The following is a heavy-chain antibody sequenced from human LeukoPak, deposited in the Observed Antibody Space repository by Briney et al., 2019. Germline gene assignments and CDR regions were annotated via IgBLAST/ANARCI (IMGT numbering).Heavy chain of an antibody. V-gene: IGHV3-30-3*01. Sequence: GRSLRLSCAASGFTFSSYAMHWVRQAPGKGLEWVAVLSYDGSNKYYADSVKGRFTISRDNSKNTLYLQMNSLRAEDTAVYYCASPVIVVVTNDAFDIWGRGTMVTVSS. D-gene: IGHD3-22*01. CDR1: GFTFSSYA. J-gene: IGHJ3*02. CDR2: LSYDGSNK. CDR3: ASPVIVVVTNDAFDI.